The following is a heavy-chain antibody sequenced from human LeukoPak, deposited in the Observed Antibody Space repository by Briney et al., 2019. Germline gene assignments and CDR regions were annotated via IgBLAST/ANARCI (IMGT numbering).Heavy chain of an antibody. Sequence: PGGSLRLSCEASGFTFSNYSTNWVRQAPGKGLEWVSYIRSSSSTIYYADSVKGRFTISRDNAKNSLYLQMNSLRAEDTAVYYCAELGITMIGGVWGKGTTVTISS. J-gene: IGHJ6*04. D-gene: IGHD3-10*02. CDR2: IRSSSSTI. V-gene: IGHV3-48*01. CDR3: AELGITMIGGV. CDR1: GFTFSNYS.